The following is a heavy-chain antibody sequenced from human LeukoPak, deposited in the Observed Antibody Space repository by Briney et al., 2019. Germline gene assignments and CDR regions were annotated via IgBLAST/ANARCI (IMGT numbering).Heavy chain of an antibody. Sequence: GGSLRLSCAASGFTFSDYYMSWIRQAPGKGLEWVSYITNSVSTIYYADSVKGRFTISRGNAKNSLYLQMNSLRDEDTAVYYCARGAYSKIDPWGQGTLVTVSS. D-gene: IGHD4-11*01. CDR1: GFTFSDYY. CDR3: ARGAYSKIDP. J-gene: IGHJ5*02. V-gene: IGHV3-11*04. CDR2: ITNSVSTI.